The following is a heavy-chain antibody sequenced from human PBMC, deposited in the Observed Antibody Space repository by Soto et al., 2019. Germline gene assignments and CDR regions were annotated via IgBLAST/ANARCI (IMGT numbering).Heavy chain of an antibody. D-gene: IGHD5-12*01. Sequence: QVQLVESGGGVVQPGRSLRLSCAASGFTFSSYAMHWVRQAPGKGLEWVAVISYDGSYKYYADSVKGRFTISRDNSKNTLYLQMNSLRAEDTAVYYCARDQRRWLQFGFIDYWGQGTLVTVSS. J-gene: IGHJ4*02. CDR2: ISYDGSYK. CDR3: ARDQRRWLQFGFIDY. V-gene: IGHV3-30-3*01. CDR1: GFTFSSYA.